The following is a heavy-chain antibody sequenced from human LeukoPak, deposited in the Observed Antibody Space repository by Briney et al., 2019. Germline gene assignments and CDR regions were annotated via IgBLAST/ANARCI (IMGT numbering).Heavy chain of an antibody. V-gene: IGHV3-66*01. D-gene: IGHD5-18*01. CDR3: ARGCSYDDDAFDI. Sequence: GALRLSCAASGFTVSSNYMSWVRQAPGKGLEWVSVIYSGGSTYYADSVKGRFTISRDNSKNTLYLQMNSLRAEDTAVYYCARGCSYDDDAFDIWGQGTMVTVSS. J-gene: IGHJ3*02. CDR1: GFTVSSNY. CDR2: IYSGGST.